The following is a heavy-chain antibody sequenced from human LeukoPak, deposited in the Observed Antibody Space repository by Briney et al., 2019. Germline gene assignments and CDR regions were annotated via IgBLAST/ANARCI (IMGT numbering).Heavy chain of an antibody. CDR3: ARPSLDYGGIDAFDF. Sequence: PSETLSLTCTVSGGYTGSHYWSWIRQPAGKGLEWIGFIYYSGRTNYNPSLKSRVTISVDTSKNQFSLKLSSVTAADTAVYYCARPSLDYGGIDAFDFWGQGTLVTVSS. D-gene: IGHD4-23*01. CDR1: GGYTGSHY. V-gene: IGHV4-59*08. CDR2: IYYSGRT. J-gene: IGHJ3*01.